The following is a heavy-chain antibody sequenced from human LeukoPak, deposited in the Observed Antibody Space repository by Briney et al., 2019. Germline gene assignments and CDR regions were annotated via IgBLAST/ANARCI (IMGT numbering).Heavy chain of an antibody. V-gene: IGHV5-51*01. D-gene: IGHD4/OR15-4a*01. CDR1: GSRFTSYW. CDR2: IYPGDSDT. CDR3: ARQPIDYGPDY. J-gene: IGHJ4*02. Sequence: GESLQISCQGSGSRFTSYWIGWVRQMPGKGLEWMGIIYPGDSDTRFSPSFQGQVTMSVDKSITTAYLQWNSLKTSDTAIYFCARQPIDYGPDYWGQGTLVTVSS.